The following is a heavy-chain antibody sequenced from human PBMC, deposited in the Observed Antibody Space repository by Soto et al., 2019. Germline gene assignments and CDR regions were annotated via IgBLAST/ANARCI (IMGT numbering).Heavy chain of an antibody. CDR3: ARGTTVTTKNWFDP. V-gene: IGHV4-30-2*01. CDR1: GGSISSGGYS. D-gene: IGHD4-17*01. Sequence: KPSETLSLTCAVSGGSISSGGYSWSWIRQPPGKGLEWIGYIYHSGSTYYNPSLKSRVTISVDRSKNQFSLKLSSVTAADTAVYYCARGTTVTTKNWFDPWGQGTLVTVSS. CDR2: IYHSGST. J-gene: IGHJ5*02.